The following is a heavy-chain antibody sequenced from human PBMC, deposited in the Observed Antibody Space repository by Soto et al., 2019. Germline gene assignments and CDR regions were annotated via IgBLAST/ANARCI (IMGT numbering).Heavy chain of an antibody. CDR1: GGTFSSYT. CDR3: ASGYGSGSEVAFDI. D-gene: IGHD3-10*01. Sequence: GASVKVSCKASGGTFSSYTISWVRQAPGQGLEWMGRIIPILGIANYAQKFQGRVTITADKSTSTAYMELSSLRSEDTAVYYCASGYGSGSEVAFDIWGQGTMVTVSS. CDR2: IIPILGIA. V-gene: IGHV1-69*02. J-gene: IGHJ3*02.